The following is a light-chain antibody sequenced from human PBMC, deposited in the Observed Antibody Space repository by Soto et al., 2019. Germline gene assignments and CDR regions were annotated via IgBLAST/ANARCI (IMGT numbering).Light chain of an antibody. V-gene: IGLV3-21*02. Sequence: SYELTQPPSVSVAPGQRARIARGGNTHGRDSVHWYQQTPGQPPVLVVSDDSDRPSGSPQRLSGSNSGNTATLPISRVDAGDEADYYCHVWDSSSDHYVFGSGTKVTVL. CDR3: HVWDSSSDHYV. J-gene: IGLJ1*01. CDR1: THGRDS. CDR2: DDS.